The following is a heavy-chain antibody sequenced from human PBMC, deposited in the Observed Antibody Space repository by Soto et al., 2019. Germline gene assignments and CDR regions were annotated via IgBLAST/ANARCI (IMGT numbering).Heavy chain of an antibody. CDR2: IIPIFGTA. V-gene: IGHV1-69*13. D-gene: IGHD3-10*01. Sequence: GASVKVSCKASGGTFSSYAISWVRQAPGQGLEWMGGIIPIFGTANYAQKFQGRVTITADESTSTAYMELSSLRSEDTAVYYCARGEGGSGSYFQNAWVGPANHYYYYYGMDVWGQGTTVTVS. J-gene: IGHJ6*02. CDR3: ARGEGGSGSYFQNAWVGPANHYYYYYGMDV. CDR1: GGTFSSYA.